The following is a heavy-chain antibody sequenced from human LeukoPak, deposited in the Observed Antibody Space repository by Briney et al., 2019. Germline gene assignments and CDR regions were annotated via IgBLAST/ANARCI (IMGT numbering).Heavy chain of an antibody. D-gene: IGHD3-9*01. CDR3: ARQYSDILTGYHRGELYWYFDL. CDR2: IYSSGST. Sequence: GSLRLSCAASGFTFSSYGMSWIRQPAGKGLEWIGRIYSSGSTNYNPSLKSRVTISLDTSKNQFSLKLSSVTAADTAVYYCARQYSDILTGYHRGELYWYFDLWGRGTLVTVSS. J-gene: IGHJ2*01. V-gene: IGHV4-4*07. CDR1: GFTFSSYG.